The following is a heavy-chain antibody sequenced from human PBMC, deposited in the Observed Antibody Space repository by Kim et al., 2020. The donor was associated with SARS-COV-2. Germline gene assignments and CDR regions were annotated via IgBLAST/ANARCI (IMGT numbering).Heavy chain of an antibody. V-gene: IGHV3-74*01. J-gene: IGHJ6*04. CDR2: IISDGSTT. Sequence: GGSLRLSCAASGFTFRTYWMHWVRQVPGKGLVWVSRIISDGSTTSYADFVKGRFTISRDNAKNTLYLQMNSLRAEDTAVYYCASSDYGDSMDVWGKGATV. CDR1: GFTFRTYW. CDR3: ASSDYGDSMDV. D-gene: IGHD4-17*01.